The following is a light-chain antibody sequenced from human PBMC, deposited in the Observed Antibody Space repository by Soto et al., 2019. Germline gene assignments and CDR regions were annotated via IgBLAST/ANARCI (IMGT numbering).Light chain of an antibody. Sequence: QSVLTQPPSVSAAPGQKVTISCSGSSSNIGNNYVSWYQQLPGTAPKLLIYENNKRPSGIPDRFSGSKSGTSATLGISGLQTGDEADYYCGTWDSPDYVFVTGTKVTVL. CDR1: SSNIGNNY. CDR3: GTWDSPDYV. J-gene: IGLJ1*01. CDR2: ENN. V-gene: IGLV1-51*02.